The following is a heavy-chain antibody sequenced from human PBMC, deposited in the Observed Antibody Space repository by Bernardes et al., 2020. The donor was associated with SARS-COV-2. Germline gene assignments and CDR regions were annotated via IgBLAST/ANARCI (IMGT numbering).Heavy chain of an antibody. V-gene: IGHV3-9*01. CDR2: ISWNSGSI. CDR3: AKDPFPVYGMDV. Sequence: GGSLRLSCAASGFTFDDYAMHWVRQAPGKGLEWVSGISWNSGSIGYADSVKGRFTISRDNAKNSLYLQMNSLRAEDTALYYCAKDPFPVYGMDVWGQGTTVTVSS. J-gene: IGHJ6*02. CDR1: GFTFDDYA. D-gene: IGHD4-17*01.